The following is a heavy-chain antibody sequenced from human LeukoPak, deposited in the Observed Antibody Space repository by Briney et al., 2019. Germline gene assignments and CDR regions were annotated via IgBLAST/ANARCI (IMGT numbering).Heavy chain of an antibody. Sequence: SVKVSCKASGGTFSSYAINWVRQPPGQGLEWMGRIIPMLGTVNYAQKFQGRVTIIADKFTSTAYMELSSLRSEDTAMYYCARDQKVGATPYFGMDVWGQGTTVTVSS. J-gene: IGHJ6*02. V-gene: IGHV1-69*04. CDR1: GGTFSSYA. CDR2: IIPMLGTV. D-gene: IGHD1-26*01. CDR3: ARDQKVGATPYFGMDV.